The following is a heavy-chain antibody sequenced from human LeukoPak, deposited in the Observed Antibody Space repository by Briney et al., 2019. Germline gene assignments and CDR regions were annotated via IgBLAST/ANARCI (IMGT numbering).Heavy chain of an antibody. CDR3: ARAPGGNVLRFLEWLPRGYYMDV. CDR2: MNPNSGNT. Sequence: ASVKVSCRASGYTFTSYDINWVRQATGQGLEWMGWMNPNSGNTGYAQKFQGRVTITRNTSISTAYMEMSSLRSEDTAVYYCARAPGGNVLRFLEWLPRGYYMDVWGKGTTVTVSS. V-gene: IGHV1-8*03. J-gene: IGHJ6*03. CDR1: GYTFTSYD. D-gene: IGHD3-3*01.